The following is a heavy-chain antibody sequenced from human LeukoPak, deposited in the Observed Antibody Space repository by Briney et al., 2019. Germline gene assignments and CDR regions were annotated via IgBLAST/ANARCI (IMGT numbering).Heavy chain of an antibody. Sequence: GGSLRLSCGASRFILRIYAMSWVREDPGKGREGVSAISGSGGSTYYADSVKGRFTISRDNSKNTLYLQMNSLRAEDTAVYYCARHGDSGSYYGDFDWFDPWGQGTLVTVSS. CDR2: ISGSGGST. CDR3: ARHGDSGSYYGDFDWFDP. D-gene: IGHD1-26*01. V-gene: IGHV3-23*01. CDR1: RFILRIYA. J-gene: IGHJ5*02.